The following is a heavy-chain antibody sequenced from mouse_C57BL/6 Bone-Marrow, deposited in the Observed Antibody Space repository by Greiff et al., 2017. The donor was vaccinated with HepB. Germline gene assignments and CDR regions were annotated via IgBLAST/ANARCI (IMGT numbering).Heavy chain of an antibody. CDR1: GYSITSDY. D-gene: IGHD1-1*01. Sequence: DVKLQESGPGLAKPSQTLSLTCSVTGYSITSDYWNWIRKFPGNKLEYMGYISYSGSTYYNPSLKSRISITRDTSKNQYYLQLNSVTTEDTATYYCARYYGSSPWYFDVWGTGTTVTVSS. V-gene: IGHV3-8*01. CDR2: ISYSGST. CDR3: ARYYGSSPWYFDV. J-gene: IGHJ1*03.